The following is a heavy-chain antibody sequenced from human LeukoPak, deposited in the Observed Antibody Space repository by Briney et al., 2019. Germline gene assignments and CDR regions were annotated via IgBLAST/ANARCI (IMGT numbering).Heavy chain of an antibody. J-gene: IGHJ6*03. CDR1: GGSFSGYY. V-gene: IGHV4-34*01. D-gene: IGHD6-13*01. CDR2: INHSGST. CDR3: ARGLMGSSWSLYYYYYMDV. Sequence: SETLSLTCTVSGGSFSGYYWSWIRQPPGKGLEWIGEINHSGSTDYNPSLKSRVTISVDTSKNQFSLKLSSVTAADTAVYYCARGLMGSSWSLYYYYYMDVWGKGTTVTVSS.